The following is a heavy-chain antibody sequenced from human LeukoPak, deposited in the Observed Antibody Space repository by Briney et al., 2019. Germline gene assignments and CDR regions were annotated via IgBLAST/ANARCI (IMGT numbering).Heavy chain of an antibody. Sequence: WASVKVSCKASGGTFSSYAISWVRQAPGQGLEWMGGIIPIFGTANYAQKFQGRVTITADESTSTAYMELSSLRSEDTAVYYCATSSRYYDSSGYYGTRDWGQGTLVTVSS. CDR2: IIPIFGTA. V-gene: IGHV1-69*13. CDR1: GGTFSSYA. CDR3: ATSSRYYDSSGYYGTRD. J-gene: IGHJ4*02. D-gene: IGHD3-22*01.